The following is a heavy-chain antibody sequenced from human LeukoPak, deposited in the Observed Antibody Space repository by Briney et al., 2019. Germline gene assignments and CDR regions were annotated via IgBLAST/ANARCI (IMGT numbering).Heavy chain of an antibody. D-gene: IGHD7-27*01. CDR3: ARRGNWGIDY. CDR2: ISSSSSTI. V-gene: IGHV3-48*04. CDR1: GFTFSSYS. J-gene: IGHJ4*02. Sequence: PGGSLRLSCAASGFTFSSYSMNWVRQAPGKGLEGVSYISSSSSTIYYADSVKGRFTISRDNAKNSLYLQMNSLRAEDTAVYYCARRGNWGIDYWGQGTLVTVSS.